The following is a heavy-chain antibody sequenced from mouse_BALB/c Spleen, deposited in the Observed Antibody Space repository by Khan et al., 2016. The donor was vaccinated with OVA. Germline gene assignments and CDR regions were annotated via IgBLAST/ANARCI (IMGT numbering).Heavy chain of an antibody. Sequence: VQLQQSGAELAKPGASVKMSCKASGYTFINYWILWIKQRPGQGLEWIGNINPSTGYTEYNQNFKDKATLTADKSSSTASMQLSSLTSEDSTVYYCARRGLRWDLDYWGQGTTLTVSS. CDR2: INPSTGYT. CDR1: GYTFINYW. V-gene: IGHV1-7*01. D-gene: IGHD1-1*01. CDR3: ARRGLRWDLDY. J-gene: IGHJ2*01.